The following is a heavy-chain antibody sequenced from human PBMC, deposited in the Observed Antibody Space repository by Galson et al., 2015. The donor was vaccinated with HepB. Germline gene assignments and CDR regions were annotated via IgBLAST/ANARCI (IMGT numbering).Heavy chain of an antibody. Sequence: SVKVSCKASGYAFNNYGLSWVRQAPGQGLEWMGWVSGYDGSANYAPKFQGRVTMTTEASTGTAFMEMRSLRSDDTAVYYCARDSRLELQLNNYYSYGMDVWGQGTAVVVS. V-gene: IGHV1-18*01. CDR3: ARDSRLELQLNNYYSYGMDV. D-gene: IGHD1-7*01. J-gene: IGHJ6*02. CDR1: GYAFNNYG. CDR2: VSGYDGSA.